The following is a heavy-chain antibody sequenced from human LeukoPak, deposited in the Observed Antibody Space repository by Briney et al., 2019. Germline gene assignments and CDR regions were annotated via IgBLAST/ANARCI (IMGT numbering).Heavy chain of an antibody. V-gene: IGHV5-51*01. CDR2: IHPGDSDT. CDR3: ATHPGGLQSGFDN. CDR1: GYSFTSYW. D-gene: IGHD5-24*01. J-gene: IGHJ4*02. Sequence: GESLKISCKGSGYSFTSYWIGWVRQMLGKGLEYMGIIHPGDSDTRYSPSFQGQVTISVDRSSSTAYIQWSRLKASDTAMYYCATHPGGLQSGFDNWGQGTLVTVSS.